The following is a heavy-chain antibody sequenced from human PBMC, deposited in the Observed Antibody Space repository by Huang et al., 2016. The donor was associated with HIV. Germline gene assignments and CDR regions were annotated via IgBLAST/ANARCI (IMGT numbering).Heavy chain of an antibody. CDR3: ARHDPDYYGSESYYNNPIY. CDR2: IYYSGST. J-gene: IGHJ4*02. V-gene: IGHV4-39*01. D-gene: IGHD3-10*01. CDR1: GGSFSSSFYY. Sequence: QLQLQESGPGLVKPSETLSLTCTVSGGSFSSSFYYWGWISQPQGEGREWIGTIYYSGSTYYNPSLKSRVTISVDTSKNQFSLKLSSVTAADTAVYYCARHDPDYYGSESYYNNPIYWGQGTLVTVSS.